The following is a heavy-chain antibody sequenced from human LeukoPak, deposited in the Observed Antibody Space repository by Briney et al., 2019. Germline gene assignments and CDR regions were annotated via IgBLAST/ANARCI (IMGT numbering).Heavy chain of an antibody. Sequence: GGSLRLSCAASGFTFSSYGMHWVRQAPGKGLERVAHVRNDENNKYYVDSVKGRFTISRDNSKSTLYLQMNSLRVEDTAVYFCAKDPGKDGWSYFVSWGQGTLVTVSS. CDR2: VRNDENNK. D-gene: IGHD5-24*01. J-gene: IGHJ4*02. CDR3: AKDPGKDGWSYFVS. V-gene: IGHV3-30*02. CDR1: GFTFSSYG.